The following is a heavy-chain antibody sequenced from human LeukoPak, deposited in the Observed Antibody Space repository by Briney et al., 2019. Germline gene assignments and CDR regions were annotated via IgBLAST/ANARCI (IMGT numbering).Heavy chain of an antibody. CDR2: ISGSGGST. J-gene: IGHJ4*02. CDR3: AKDRRPRSSGYYRCLADY. Sequence: GGSLRLSCAASGFTFSSYAMSWVRQAPGKGLEWVSAISGSGGSTYYADSVKGRFTISRDNSKNTLYLQMNSLRAEDTAVYYCAKDRRPRSSGYYRCLADYWGQGTLVTVSS. CDR1: GFTFSSYA. V-gene: IGHV3-23*01. D-gene: IGHD3-22*01.